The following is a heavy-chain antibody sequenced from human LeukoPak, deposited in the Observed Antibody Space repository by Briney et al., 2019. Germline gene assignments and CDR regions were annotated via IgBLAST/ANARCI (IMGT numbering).Heavy chain of an antibody. CDR1: GFTFSSYA. CDR3: ARDSKGSGSYYGVTYYFDY. J-gene: IGHJ4*02. D-gene: IGHD3-10*01. Sequence: GGSLRLSCAASGFTFSSYAMSWVRQAPGKGLEWVSAISGSGGSTYYADSVKGRFTISRDNAKNSLYLQMNSLRAEDTAVYYCARDSKGSGSYYGVTYYFDYWGQGTLVTVSS. V-gene: IGHV3-23*01. CDR2: ISGSGGST.